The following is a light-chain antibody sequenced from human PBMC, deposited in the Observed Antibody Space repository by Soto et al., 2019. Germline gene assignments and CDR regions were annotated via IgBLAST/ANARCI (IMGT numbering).Light chain of an antibody. J-gene: IGKJ2*01. CDR2: KAS. Sequence: DIQMTPSPSTLSASVGDRVTITCRASQSISSWLAWDQQKPGKAPKLLIYKASSLESGVPSRFSGSGSGTEFTLTIISLQPDDVATYYCQQDKSYSYTFGQGTKLEIK. V-gene: IGKV1-5*03. CDR3: QQDKSYSYT. CDR1: QSISSW.